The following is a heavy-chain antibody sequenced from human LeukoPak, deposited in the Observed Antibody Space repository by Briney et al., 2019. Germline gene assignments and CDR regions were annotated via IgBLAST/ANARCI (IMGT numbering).Heavy chain of an antibody. CDR3: ARHDSFWSGYYTEKYFQH. Sequence: PSETLSLTCTVSGGSISSYYWSWIRQPPGKGLEWIGYIYYSGSTNYNPSLKSRVTISVDTSKNQFSLKLSSVTAADTAVYYCARHDSFWSGYYTEKYFQHWGQGTLVTVSS. J-gene: IGHJ1*01. CDR1: GGSISSYY. D-gene: IGHD3-3*01. V-gene: IGHV4-59*08. CDR2: IYYSGST.